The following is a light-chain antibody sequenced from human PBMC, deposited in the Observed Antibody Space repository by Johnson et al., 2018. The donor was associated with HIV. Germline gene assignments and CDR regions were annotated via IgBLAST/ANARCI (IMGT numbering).Light chain of an antibody. V-gene: IGLV1-51*01. CDR2: DKT. CDR1: SSNIGNNY. Sequence: QSILTQPPSVSAAPGQKVTISCSGSSSNIGNNYVSWYQQFPERAPKLLIYDKTKRPSGIPDRFSGSKSDTSATLAITGLQAGDEADYYCGTWDSSLTAYVFGTGTKVTV. CDR3: GTWDSSLTAYV. J-gene: IGLJ1*01.